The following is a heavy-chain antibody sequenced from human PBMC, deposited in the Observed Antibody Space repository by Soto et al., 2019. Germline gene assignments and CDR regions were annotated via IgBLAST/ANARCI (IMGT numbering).Heavy chain of an antibody. CDR2: IYYSGTT. J-gene: IGHJ5*02. V-gene: IGHV4-39*01. CDR3: ARQDVRAWGRFDP. Sequence: SLTCTVSGGSTSSSSYCWDWIRQPPGKGLEWIGAIYYSGTTYYNPSLKSRVTISVDTSNNQFSLKLSFVTAADTAVYYCARQDVRAWGRFDPGGQGNLVTVSS. CDR1: GGSTSSSSYC. D-gene: IGHD7-27*01.